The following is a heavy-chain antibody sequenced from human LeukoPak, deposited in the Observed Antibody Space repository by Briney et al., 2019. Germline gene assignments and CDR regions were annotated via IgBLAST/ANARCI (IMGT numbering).Heavy chain of an antibody. V-gene: IGHV3-72*01. CDR3: ANIAAPPTYYYYYYMDV. D-gene: IGHD6-6*01. CDR1: GFIFSDHY. CDR2: SRNKANSYTT. Sequence: GGSLRLSCVASGFIFSDHYIDWVRQAPGKGLEWVGRSRNKANSYTTEYAASVKGRFTISRDDSKNSLYLQMNSLKTEDTAVYYCANIAAPPTYYYYYYMDVWGKGTTVTVSS. J-gene: IGHJ6*03.